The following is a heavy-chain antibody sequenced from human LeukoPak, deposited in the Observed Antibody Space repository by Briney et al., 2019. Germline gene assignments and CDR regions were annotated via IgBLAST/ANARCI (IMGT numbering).Heavy chain of an antibody. Sequence: GGSLRLSCAASGFTFSNYWMHWVRHAPGEGLVWVSRISSDGSSTTYADSVKGRFTISRDNAKNTLYLQMNSLRAEDTAVYYCAKERLTTTAFDYWGQGTLVAVSS. J-gene: IGHJ4*02. V-gene: IGHV3-74*01. CDR1: GFTFSNYW. CDR2: ISSDGSST. CDR3: AKERLTTTAFDY. D-gene: IGHD1-1*01.